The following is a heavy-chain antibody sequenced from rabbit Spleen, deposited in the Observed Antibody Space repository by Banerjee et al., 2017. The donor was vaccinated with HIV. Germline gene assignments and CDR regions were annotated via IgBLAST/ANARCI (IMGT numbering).Heavy chain of an antibody. D-gene: IGHD8-1*01. Sequence: QEQLVESGGGLVQPEGSLTLTCKASGFDFSSNAMCWVRQAPGKGPEWIACIDIGSGGFTYFASWAKGRFTISKTSSTTVTLQMTSLTAADTATYFCARDTGSSFSSYGMDLWGQGTLVTVS. CDR1: GFDFSSNA. CDR3: ARDTGSSFSSYGMDL. CDR2: IDIGSGGFT. J-gene: IGHJ6*01. V-gene: IGHV1S45*01.